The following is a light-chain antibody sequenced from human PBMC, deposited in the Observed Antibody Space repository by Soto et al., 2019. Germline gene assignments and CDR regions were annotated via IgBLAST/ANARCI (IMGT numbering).Light chain of an antibody. J-gene: IGKJ1*01. Sequence: DIQLTQSPSSLSASVGDRATITCRASQGIGNYLASYQQQPRKVPKNLIYDASTLQSRIPSRFIGSGSGPDFTPTISSLQTEEFGTYACQQYLTAPKTFGKGTKVQI. V-gene: IGKV1-27*01. CDR3: QQYLTAPKT. CDR2: DAS. CDR1: QGIGNY.